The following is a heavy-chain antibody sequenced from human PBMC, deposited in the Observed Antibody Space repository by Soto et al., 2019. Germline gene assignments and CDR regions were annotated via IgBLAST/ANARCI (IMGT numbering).Heavy chain of an antibody. V-gene: IGHV4-61*01. CDR3: ARDQGYCISTSCYGYYYGMDV. CDR1: GGSVSSGSYY. D-gene: IGHD2-2*01. Sequence: SETLSLTCTVSGGSVSSGSYYWSWVRQPPGKGLEWIGYIYYSGSTNYNPSLKSRVTISVDTSKNQFSLKLSSVTAADTAVYYCARDQGYCISTSCYGYYYGMDVWGQGTTVTVS. CDR2: IYYSGST. J-gene: IGHJ6*02.